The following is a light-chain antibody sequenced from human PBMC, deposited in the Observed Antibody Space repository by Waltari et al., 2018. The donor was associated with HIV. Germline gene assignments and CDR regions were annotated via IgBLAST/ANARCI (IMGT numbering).Light chain of an antibody. CDR1: SYNSESNT. V-gene: IGLV1-44*01. Sequence: QSVLTQPSSASGTPGQRVATACSGSSYNSESNTLNWYQQLPGPAPKLLVYSNNQRPSGVPDLISGSKSGTSASLAISGLQSEDEADYYCAAWDDSLNGWVFGGGTKLTVL. CDR3: AAWDDSLNGWV. CDR2: SNN. J-gene: IGLJ3*02.